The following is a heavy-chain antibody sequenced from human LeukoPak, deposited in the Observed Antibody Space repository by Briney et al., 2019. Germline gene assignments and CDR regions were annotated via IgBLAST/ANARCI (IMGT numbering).Heavy chain of an antibody. Sequence: GGSLILSCAASGVTFSSYGMPWGRQAPGPVLERVAFIRYDGSNKYYADSVKGRFTISRDNSKNTLYLQMNSLRAEDTAVYYCARVLYYGSGSYYNGGNNWFDPWGQGTLVTVSS. J-gene: IGHJ5*02. CDR1: GVTFSSYG. CDR2: IRYDGSNK. D-gene: IGHD3-10*01. V-gene: IGHV3-30*02. CDR3: ARVLYYGSGSYYNGGNNWFDP.